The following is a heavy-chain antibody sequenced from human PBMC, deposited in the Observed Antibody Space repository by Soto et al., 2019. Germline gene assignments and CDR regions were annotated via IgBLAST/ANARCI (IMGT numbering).Heavy chain of an antibody. CDR2: ISPSNGNT. V-gene: IGHV1-18*04. D-gene: IGHD3-22*01. Sequence: ASVKVSCKAPGYTLTSYYMHWVRQAPGQGLEWMGRISPSNGNTNYAQKLQGRVTMTTDTSTSTAYMELRSLRSDDTAVYYCARDDSSGYYITAPIDYWGQGTLVTVSS. CDR3: ARDDSSGYYITAPIDY. CDR1: GYTLTSYY. J-gene: IGHJ4*02.